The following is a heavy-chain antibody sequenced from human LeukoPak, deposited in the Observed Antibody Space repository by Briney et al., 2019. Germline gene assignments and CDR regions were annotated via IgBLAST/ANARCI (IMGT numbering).Heavy chain of an antibody. CDR2: IYYSGST. V-gene: IGHV4-59*01. CDR3: ARDSYYYDSSGYYGGWFDP. CDR1: GGSISSYY. D-gene: IGHD3-22*01. Sequence: ASETLSLTCTVSGGSISSYYWSWIRQPPGKGLEWIGYIYYSGSTNYNPSLKSRVTISVDTSKNQFSLKLSSVTAADTAVYYCARDSYYYDSSGYYGGWFDPWGQGTLVTVSS. J-gene: IGHJ5*02.